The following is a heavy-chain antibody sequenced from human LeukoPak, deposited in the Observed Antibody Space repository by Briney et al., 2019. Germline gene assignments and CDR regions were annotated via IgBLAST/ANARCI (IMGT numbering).Heavy chain of an antibody. V-gene: IGHV4-59*08. CDR1: AASNTTYY. CDR3: ARLKMGAYFDL. Sequence: SETLSLTCPVSAASNTTYYWSWIRQPPGKGLEWVGYIFYTGDTSNSPSLKSRVTISLDTSKNQFSLKLRSVTAADTAVYYCARLKMGAYFDLWGRGTLVTVSS. D-gene: IGHD3-16*01. J-gene: IGHJ2*01. CDR2: IFYTGDT.